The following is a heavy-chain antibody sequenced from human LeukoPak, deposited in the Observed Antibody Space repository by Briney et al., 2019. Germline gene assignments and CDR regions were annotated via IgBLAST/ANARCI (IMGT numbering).Heavy chain of an antibody. D-gene: IGHD2-21*01. CDR1: GFGFGNYD. Sequence: AGGSLRLSCVASGFGFGNYDMSWVRQAPGKGLQWVSQISGTGGATWYAGFARDRFTISRDNSKKTLYLQMSGLRVEDTAMYYCVKDPRDTYGTNWFVSWGQGTLLIVSS. J-gene: IGHJ5*01. CDR2: ISGTGGAT. V-gene: IGHV3-23*01. CDR3: VKDPRDTYGTNWFVS.